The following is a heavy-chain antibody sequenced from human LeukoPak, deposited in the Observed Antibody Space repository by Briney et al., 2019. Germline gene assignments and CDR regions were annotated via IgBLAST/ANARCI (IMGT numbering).Heavy chain of an antibody. J-gene: IGHJ4*02. CDR3: ARQAAARTDFDY. CDR1: GFTFCNYA. CDR2: ITDSGASP. V-gene: IGHV3-23*01. D-gene: IGHD6-13*01. Sequence: PGGSLRLSCAASGFTFCNYAMKWVRQAPGKGLEWVSTITDSGASPVYADSVKGRFTISRDNAKNTLYLQMNSLRAEDTAVYYWARQAAARTDFDYWGQGTLVTVSS.